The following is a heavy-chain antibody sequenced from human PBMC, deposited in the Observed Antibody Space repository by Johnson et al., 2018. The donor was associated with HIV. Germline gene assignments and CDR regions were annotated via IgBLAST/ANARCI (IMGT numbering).Heavy chain of an antibody. V-gene: IGHV3-30*04. CDR2: ISYDGSNK. CDR3: AKDLVFYVPRSESYYKVFFAFDI. Sequence: QVQLVESGGGVVQPGTSLRLSCAASGFTFTSFAMHWVRQAPGKGLEWVAVISYDGSNKYYADSVKGRFTISRDNSKNTVYLQMNSLRPEDTAVYYCAKDLVFYVPRSESYYKVFFAFDIWGQGTMVTVSS. D-gene: IGHD3-10*01. CDR1: GFTFTSFA. J-gene: IGHJ3*02.